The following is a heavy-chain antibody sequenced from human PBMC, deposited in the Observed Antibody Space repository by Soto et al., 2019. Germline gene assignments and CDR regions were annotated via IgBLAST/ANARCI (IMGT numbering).Heavy chain of an antibody. CDR1: GFTFSSYA. CDR2: ISGSGGST. Sequence: GGSLRLSCAASGFTFSSYAMSWVRQAPGKGLEWVSAISGSGGSTYYADSVKGRFTISRDNSKNTLYLQMNSLRAEDTAVYYCANLGYCSGGSCYSAYYYMDVWGKGTTVTVSS. V-gene: IGHV3-23*01. CDR3: ANLGYCSGGSCYSAYYYMDV. J-gene: IGHJ6*03. D-gene: IGHD2-15*01.